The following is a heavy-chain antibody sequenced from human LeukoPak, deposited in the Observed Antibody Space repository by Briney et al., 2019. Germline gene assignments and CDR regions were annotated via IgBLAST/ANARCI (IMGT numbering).Heavy chain of an antibody. CDR3: AKARCCPLGDYFYGMEV. D-gene: IGHD1-26*01. J-gene: IGHJ6*02. V-gene: IGHV3-9*01. CDR1: GFPFDDYG. CDR2: INWKRGAV. Sequence: SLRLSCAVSGFPFDDYGMVWVRPAPGKGLEWVSGINWKRGAVGYADSVQGRFTISRDNARNSLYLQMNSLRPEDTALYYCAKARCCPLGDYFYGMEVWGQGTTVIVS.